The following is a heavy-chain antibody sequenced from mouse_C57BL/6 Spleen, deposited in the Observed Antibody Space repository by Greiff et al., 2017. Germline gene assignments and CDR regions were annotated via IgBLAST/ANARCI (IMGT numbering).Heavy chain of an antibody. D-gene: IGHD4-1*02. J-gene: IGHJ1*03. CDR3: ASRSTGTGDWYFDV. CDR2: INPNNGGT. CDR1: GYTFTDYY. V-gene: IGHV1-26*01. Sequence: EVQLQQSGPELVKPGASVKISCKASGYTFTDYYMNWVKQSHGKSLEWIGDINPNNGGTSYNQKFKGKATLTVDKSSSTAYMELRSLTSEDSAVYYCASRSTGTGDWYFDVWGTGTTVTVSS.